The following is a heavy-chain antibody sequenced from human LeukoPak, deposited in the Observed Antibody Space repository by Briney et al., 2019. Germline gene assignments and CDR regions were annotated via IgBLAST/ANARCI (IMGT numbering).Heavy chain of an antibody. CDR1: GFTFSDYY. Sequence: PGRSLRLSCAASGFTFSDYYMSWVRQAPGKGLEWVSYITSSGSTIYYADSVKGRFTISRDNAKNSLYLQMNSLRAEDTAVYYCASENYYYGMDVGGEGPTVTASS. CDR2: ITSSGSTI. V-gene: IGHV3-11*01. CDR3: ASENYYYGMDV. J-gene: IGHJ6*04.